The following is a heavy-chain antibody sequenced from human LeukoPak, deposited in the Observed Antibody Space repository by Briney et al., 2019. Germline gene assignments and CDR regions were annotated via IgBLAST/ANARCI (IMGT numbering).Heavy chain of an antibody. CDR2: IYSDGST. CDR3: ARERGRGRDSPWFDY. V-gene: IGHV3-53*01. D-gene: IGHD1-26*01. CDR1: GFTVSSDC. Sequence: GGSLRLSCAASGFTVSSDCMSWVRQAPGKGLEWVSVIYSDGSTNYADPVKGRFTLSRDNYKNTLDLQMTRPGAEDTAVYYCARERGRGRDSPWFDYWRQGTLVTVSS. J-gene: IGHJ4*02.